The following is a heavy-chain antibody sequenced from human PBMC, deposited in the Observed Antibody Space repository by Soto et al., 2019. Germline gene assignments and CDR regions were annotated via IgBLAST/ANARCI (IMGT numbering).Heavy chain of an antibody. D-gene: IGHD6-19*01. CDR3: AREWDNQSEHSSGWYDDF. Sequence: QVQLVQSGAEVKKPGASVKVSCKASGYTFSSYGISWVRQAPGQGLEWRGWISGYSGHTYYAQKFQGRVTMTTDTSTNTVYMELSSLRSYDTAVYYCAREWDNQSEHSSGWYDDFWGQGTLVTVSS. CDR2: ISGYSGHT. V-gene: IGHV1-18*01. J-gene: IGHJ4*02. CDR1: GYTFSSYG.